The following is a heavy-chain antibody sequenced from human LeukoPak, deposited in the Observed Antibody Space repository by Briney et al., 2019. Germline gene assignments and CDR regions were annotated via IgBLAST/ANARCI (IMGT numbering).Heavy chain of an antibody. D-gene: IGHD5-12*01. CDR3: ARGYSGYVVTTKVGY. CDR2: ITSGGSYI. CDR1: GFTFSNYN. Sequence: GGSLRLSCAASGFTFSNYNMNWVRQAPGKVLEWVSSITSGGSYIFYADSVKGRFTISRDNAKNSLYLQMNSLRAEDTAVYYCARGYSGYVVTTKVGYWGQGTLVTVSS. V-gene: IGHV3-21*01. J-gene: IGHJ4*02.